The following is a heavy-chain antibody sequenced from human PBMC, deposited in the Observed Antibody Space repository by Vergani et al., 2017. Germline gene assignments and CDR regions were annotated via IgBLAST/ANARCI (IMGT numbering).Heavy chain of an antibody. CDR3: ARQVVVPAAVFDY. D-gene: IGHD2-2*01. V-gene: IGHV3-30-3*01. J-gene: IGHJ4*02. Sequence: VQLVETGGGLIQPGGSLRLSCAASGFTFSSYWMSWVRQAPGKGLEWVAVISYDGSNKYYADSVKGRFTISRDNSKNTLYLQMNSLRAEDTAVYYCARQVVVPAAVFDYWGQGTLVTVSS. CDR2: ISYDGSNK. CDR1: GFTFSSYW.